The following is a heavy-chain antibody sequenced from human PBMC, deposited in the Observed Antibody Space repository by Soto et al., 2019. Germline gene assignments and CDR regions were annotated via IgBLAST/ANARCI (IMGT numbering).Heavy chain of an antibody. CDR1: GDSVSTNSYS. CDR3: ARLNGYCISTNCHGYYGMDV. Sequence: SETLSLTCTVSGDSVSTNSYSWGWIRQSPGKGLEWIGTIYSSENTYYNPSLLSRVTISVDTSKNEFSLGLSSVTAADTAVYYCARLNGYCISTNCHGYYGMDVWGQGTTVTVSS. V-gene: IGHV4-39*01. CDR2: IYSSENT. J-gene: IGHJ6*02. D-gene: IGHD2-2*03.